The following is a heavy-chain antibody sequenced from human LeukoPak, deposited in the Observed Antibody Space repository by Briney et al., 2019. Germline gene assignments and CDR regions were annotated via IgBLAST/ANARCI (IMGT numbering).Heavy chain of an antibody. V-gene: IGHV4-59*01. CDR1: GGSISSYY. Sequence: SETLSLTCTVSGGSISSYYWSWIRQPPGKGLEWIGYIYYSGSTNYNRSLKSRVTISIDTSKNQFSLKLSSVTAADTAVYYCARGISSGYYFDYWGQGTLVTVSS. CDR2: IYYSGST. J-gene: IGHJ4*02. CDR3: ARGISSGYYFDY. D-gene: IGHD3-22*01.